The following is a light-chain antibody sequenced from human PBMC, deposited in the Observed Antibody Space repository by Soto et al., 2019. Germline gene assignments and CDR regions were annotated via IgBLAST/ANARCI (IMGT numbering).Light chain of an antibody. Sequence: DIQMTQSPSTLSASVGDRVTITCRASQSISSWLAWYQQKPGKAPKLMIYHASSLESGVPSRFSGSASGTEFTLTISSLPPDDFATYYCQQYNSYPYTFGQGTKLEIK. CDR2: HAS. CDR1: QSISSW. CDR3: QQYNSYPYT. V-gene: IGKV1-5*01. J-gene: IGKJ2*01.